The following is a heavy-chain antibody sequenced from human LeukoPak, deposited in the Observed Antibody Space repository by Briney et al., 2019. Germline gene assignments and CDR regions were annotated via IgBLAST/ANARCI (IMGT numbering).Heavy chain of an antibody. CDR2: ISSSGSTI. D-gene: IGHD3-10*01. CDR1: GFTFSSYE. V-gene: IGHV3-48*03. CDR3: AKDLTGSGSYYGAFDI. Sequence: GGSLRLSCAASGFTFSSYEMNWVRQAPGKGLEWVSYISSSGSTIYYADSVKGRFTISRDNSKNTLYLQMNSLRAEDTAVYYCAKDLTGSGSYYGAFDIWGQGTMVTVSS. J-gene: IGHJ3*02.